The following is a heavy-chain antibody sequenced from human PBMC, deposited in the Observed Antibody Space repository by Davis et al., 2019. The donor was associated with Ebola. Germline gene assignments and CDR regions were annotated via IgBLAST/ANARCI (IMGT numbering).Heavy chain of an antibody. CDR3: ARRVGARSGFDY. Sequence: ASVKVSCKASGYTFTSYDINWVRQATGQGLEWMGWMNPNSGNTGYAQKFQGSITMTRNISISTAYMELNSLRSEDTAVYYCARRVGARSGFDYWGQGTLVTVSS. CDR1: GYTFTSYD. CDR2: MNPNSGNT. J-gene: IGHJ4*02. D-gene: IGHD1-26*01. V-gene: IGHV1-8*01.